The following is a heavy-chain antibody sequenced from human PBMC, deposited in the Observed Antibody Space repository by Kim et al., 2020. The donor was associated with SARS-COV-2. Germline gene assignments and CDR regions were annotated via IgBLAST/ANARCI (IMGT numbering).Heavy chain of an antibody. V-gene: IGHV3-49*04. CDR3: TRYNYGPFDY. Sequence: GGSLRLSCTASGFTFGDYAMSWVRQAPGKGLEWVGFIRSKAYGGTTEYAASVKGRFTISRDASKSIAYLQMNSLKTEDTAVYYCTRYNYGPFDYWGQGTLVTVSS. CDR2: IRSKAYGGTT. CDR1: GFTFGDYA. J-gene: IGHJ4*02. D-gene: IGHD5-18*01.